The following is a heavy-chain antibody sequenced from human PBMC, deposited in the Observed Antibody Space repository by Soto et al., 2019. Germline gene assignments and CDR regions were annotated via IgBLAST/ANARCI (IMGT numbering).Heavy chain of an antibody. J-gene: IGHJ4*02. CDR2: ISWNSGSI. CDR3: VRDTSSGWHLKDH. CDR1: GFTFDDHG. Sequence: EVDLVESGGGLAQPGRSLRLSCVASGFTFDDHGMHWVRQIPGMGLEWVSGISWNSGSIGYAESVKGRFTIFRDNAKNSLYLEMNSLRQEDTALYYCVRDTSSGWHLKDHWGQGVQVSVSS. V-gene: IGHV3-9*01. D-gene: IGHD3-9*01.